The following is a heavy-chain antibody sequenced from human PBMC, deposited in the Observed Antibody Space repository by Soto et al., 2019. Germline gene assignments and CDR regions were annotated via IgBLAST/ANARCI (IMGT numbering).Heavy chain of an antibody. CDR3: ARGGEPIDY. CDR1: GYTFTSYA. D-gene: IGHD2-21*01. V-gene: IGHV1-3*05. Sequence: QVQLVQSGAEEKKPGASVKVSCKASGYTFTSYAMHWVRQAPGQRLEWMGWINAGNGNTKYSQKFQGRVTIARDTSASTAYMKLSSLRSEDTAVYYCARGGEPIDYWGQGTLVTVSS. CDR2: INAGNGNT. J-gene: IGHJ4*02.